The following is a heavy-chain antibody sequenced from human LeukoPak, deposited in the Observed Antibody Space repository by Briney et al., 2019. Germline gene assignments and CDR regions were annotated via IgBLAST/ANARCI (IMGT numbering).Heavy chain of an antibody. D-gene: IGHD4-17*01. Sequence: PGGSLRLSCAASGFTFSNYDMNWVRQAPGKGLEWVSSNSRRSSYINYADSVKGRFTIFRDNAKNSLYLQMNNLRAEDTAVYYCASTTVTRLERGALDIWGQGTMVTVSS. J-gene: IGHJ3*02. CDR1: GFTFSNYD. CDR3: ASTTVTRLERGALDI. CDR2: NSRRSSYI. V-gene: IGHV3-21*04.